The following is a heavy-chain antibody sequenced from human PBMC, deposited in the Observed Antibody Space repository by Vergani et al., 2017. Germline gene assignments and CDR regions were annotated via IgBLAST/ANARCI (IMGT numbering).Heavy chain of an antibody. CDR2: IYYNGNT. J-gene: IGHJ4*01. Sequence: QLQLQESGPGLVKPSETLSLTCTVSGGSISSSTSYYWTWIRQSPGKGLEFIGLIYYNGNTYSDPSLKSRVTMSVDTSKNQFSPKVTSVTTADTSVYYCVRQGYAYGYFDAWGHGILITVSA. CDR3: VRQGYAYGYFDA. CDR1: GGSISSSTSYY. V-gene: IGHV4-39*01. D-gene: IGHD5-18*01.